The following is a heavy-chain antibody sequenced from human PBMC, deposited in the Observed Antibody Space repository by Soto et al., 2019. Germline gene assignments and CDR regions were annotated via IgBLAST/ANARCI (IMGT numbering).Heavy chain of an antibody. Sequence: SDTLSLTCTVTGCSISSIRYYWGWIRQPPGKGLEWIGSIYYSGSTYYNPSLKSRVTISVDTSKNQFSLKLSSVTAADTAVYYCARLGYCISTSCYLQPWGQGTLVTVS. J-gene: IGHJ5*02. D-gene: IGHD2-2*01. V-gene: IGHV4-39*01. CDR2: IYYSGST. CDR1: GCSISSIRYY. CDR3: ARLGYCISTSCYLQP.